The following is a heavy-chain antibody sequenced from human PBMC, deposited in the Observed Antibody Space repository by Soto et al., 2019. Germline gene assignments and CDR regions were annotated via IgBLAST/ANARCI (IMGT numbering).Heavy chain of an antibody. CDR2: VYYTGST. V-gene: IGHV4-59*08. CDR3: ARHGVRSGLNTNYYYYYMDG. Sequence: SETLSLTCTVSGGSIISYYWSWILQPPGKGLEWIGYVYYTGSTSYNPSLKSRVSLSIDTSKNQFSLKLSSVIAADTAVYYCARHGVRSGLNTNYYYYYMDGCGKGTTVTVAS. D-gene: IGHD3-3*01. CDR1: GGSIISYY. J-gene: IGHJ6*03.